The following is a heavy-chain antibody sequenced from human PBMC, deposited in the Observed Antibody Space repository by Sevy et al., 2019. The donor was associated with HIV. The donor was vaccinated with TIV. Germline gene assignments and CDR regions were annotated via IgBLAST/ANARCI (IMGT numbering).Heavy chain of an antibody. Sequence: GGSLRLSCAASGFTFTNYGMHWVRQAPGKGLEWVSGISNSCANTYYADSVRGRFTVSRDNSKNTVYLQLNSLRAKDTAIYYCAKEWTLLSDWYGEFDYWGQGTLVTVSS. J-gene: IGHJ4*02. V-gene: IGHV3-23*01. CDR3: AKEWTLLSDWYGEFDY. CDR2: ISNSCANT. D-gene: IGHD6-19*01. CDR1: GFTFTNYG.